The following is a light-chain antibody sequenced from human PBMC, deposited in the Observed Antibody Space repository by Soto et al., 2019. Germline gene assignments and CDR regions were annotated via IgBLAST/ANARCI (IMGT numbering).Light chain of an antibody. V-gene: IGLV3-9*01. J-gene: IGLJ2*01. CDR3: QVWDSSTV. Sequence: SYELTQPLSVSVALGQTARITCGGNNIGSKNVHWYQQKPGQAPVLVIYRDSNRPSGIPERFSDSNSGNTATLTISRAQAGDEADYYCQVWDSSTVFGGGTKLTVL. CDR2: RDS. CDR1: NIGSKN.